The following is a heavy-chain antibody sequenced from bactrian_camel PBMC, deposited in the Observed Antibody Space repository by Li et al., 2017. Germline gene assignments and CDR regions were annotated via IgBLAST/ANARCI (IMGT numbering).Heavy chain of an antibody. Sequence: HVQLVESGGGSVQAGGSLRLSCAASGPGYYSKRCMGWFRQTPGKEREGVATMYTGGGGTDYSDSVKGRFTISRDNAKNTLYLQMDSLEPDDTAMYYCAAAVASWAPRICGTRGNDYAYWGQGTQVTVS. V-gene: IGHV3S54*01. CDR1: GPGYYSKRC. CDR2: MYTGGGGT. D-gene: IGHD1*01. J-gene: IGHJ4*01. CDR3: AAAVASWAPRICGTRGNDYAY.